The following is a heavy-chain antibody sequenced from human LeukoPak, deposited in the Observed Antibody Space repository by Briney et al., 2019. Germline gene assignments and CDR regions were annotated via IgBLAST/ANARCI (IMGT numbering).Heavy chain of an antibody. V-gene: IGHV3-66*01. Sequence: GGSLRLSCAASGFTVSSNYMSWVRPAPGKGVEWVSLIYSGGSTYYADSVKGRCTIPRDNSKNTLYLQMNSLRAEDAAVYYCARDRALGHCSGGSCYFYGMDVWGQGTTVTVSS. CDR2: IYSGGST. CDR1: GFTVSSNY. CDR3: ARDRALGHCSGGSCYFYGMDV. J-gene: IGHJ6*02. D-gene: IGHD2-15*01.